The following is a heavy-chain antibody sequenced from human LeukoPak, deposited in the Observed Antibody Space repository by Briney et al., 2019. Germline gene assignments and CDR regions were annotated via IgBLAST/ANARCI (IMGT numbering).Heavy chain of an antibody. CDR1: GFTLSTYS. V-gene: IGHV3-21*01. CDR2: ISGSRSDI. Sequence: PGGSLRLSCAVSGFTLSTYSMSWVRQAPGKGLEWVSSISGSRSDIYYADSVKGRFTISSDNAKNSLYLQMNSLRAEDTAVYYCARGPGIAVGPLQHWGQGTLVTVSS. CDR3: ARGPGIAVGPLQH. D-gene: IGHD6-19*01. J-gene: IGHJ1*01.